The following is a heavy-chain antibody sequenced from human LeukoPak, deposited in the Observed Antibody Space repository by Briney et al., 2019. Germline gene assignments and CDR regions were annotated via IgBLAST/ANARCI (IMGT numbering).Heavy chain of an antibody. V-gene: IGHV1-8*01. CDR1: GYTFTSYD. CDR3: ARGPYYYGSGSYLYYFDY. CDR2: MNPNSGNT. D-gene: IGHD3-10*01. J-gene: IGHJ4*02. Sequence: ASVKVSCKASGYTFTSYDINWVRQATGQGLEWMGWMNPNSGNTGYAQKFQGRVTMTRNISISTAYMELSSLRSEDTAVYYCARGPYYYGSGSYLYYFDYWGQGTLVTVSS.